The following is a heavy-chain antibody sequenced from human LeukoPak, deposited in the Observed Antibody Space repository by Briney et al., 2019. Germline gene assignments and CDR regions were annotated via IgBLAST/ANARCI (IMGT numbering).Heavy chain of an antibody. Sequence: SETLSLTCTVSGGSISGYYWSWIRQPPGKGLEWIGYIYYSGSTNYNPSLKSRVTISVDTSKNQFSLKLSSVTAADTAVYYCARELTYYYDSSGYGAFDIWGQGTMVTVSS. D-gene: IGHD3-22*01. J-gene: IGHJ3*02. CDR2: IYYSGST. CDR1: GGSISGYY. V-gene: IGHV4-59*01. CDR3: ARELTYYYDSSGYGAFDI.